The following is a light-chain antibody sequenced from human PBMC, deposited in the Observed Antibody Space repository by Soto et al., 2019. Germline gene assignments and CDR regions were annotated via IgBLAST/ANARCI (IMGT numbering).Light chain of an antibody. Sequence: QSALTQAPSASGSPGQSVTISCTGTSSDVGGYNYVSWYQQHPGKVPKLMVYEVNKRPSGVPDRFSGSKSGNTASLTVSGLQAEDEADYYCTSYAGGNNVFGTGTKVTVL. CDR2: EVN. V-gene: IGLV2-8*01. J-gene: IGLJ1*01. CDR3: TSYAGGNNV. CDR1: SSDVGGYNY.